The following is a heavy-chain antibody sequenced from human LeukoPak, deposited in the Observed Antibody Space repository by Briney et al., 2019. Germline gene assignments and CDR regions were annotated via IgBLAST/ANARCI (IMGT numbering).Heavy chain of an antibody. CDR2: INPNSGDT. V-gene: IGHV1-2*02. CDR1: GYTPTGYY. J-gene: IGHJ3*02. Sequence: ASVNVSCKASGYTPTGYYMHWVRQAPGQGLEWMGWINPNSGDTNYAQEFQGRVTLTRDTSISTAYMELSRLRSDDTAVYYCARAKYYYDRRAFDIWGQGTMVTVSS. D-gene: IGHD3-22*01. CDR3: ARAKYYYDRRAFDI.